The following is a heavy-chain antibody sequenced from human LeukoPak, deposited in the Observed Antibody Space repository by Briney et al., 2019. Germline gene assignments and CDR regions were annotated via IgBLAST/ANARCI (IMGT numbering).Heavy chain of an antibody. CDR2: IYTSGST. Sequence: SETLSLTCTVSGGSISSYYWSWIRQPAGKGLEWIGRIYTSGSTNYNPSLKSRVTMSVDTSKNQFSLKLSSVTAAGTAVYYCAREGLYDSSGDRAFDIWGQGTMVTVSS. J-gene: IGHJ3*02. CDR1: GGSISSYY. V-gene: IGHV4-4*07. D-gene: IGHD3-22*01. CDR3: AREGLYDSSGDRAFDI.